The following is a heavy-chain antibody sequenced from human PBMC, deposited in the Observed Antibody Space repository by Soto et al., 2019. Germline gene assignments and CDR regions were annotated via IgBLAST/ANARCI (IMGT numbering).Heavy chain of an antibody. J-gene: IGHJ5*02. CDR1: GGTFSSYA. CDR2: IIPIFGTA. CDR3: ARDAVGYSYGMNNWFDP. D-gene: IGHD5-18*01. Sequence: QVQLVQSGAEVQKPGSSVKVSCKASGGTFSSYAISWVRQAPGQGLEWMGGIIPIFGTANYAQKFQGRVTITADESTSTAYMELSSLRSEDTAVYYCARDAVGYSYGMNNWFDPWGQGTLVTVSS. V-gene: IGHV1-69*01.